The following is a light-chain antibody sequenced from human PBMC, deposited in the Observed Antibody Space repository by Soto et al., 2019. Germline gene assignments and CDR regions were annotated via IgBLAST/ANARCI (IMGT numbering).Light chain of an antibody. CDR1: QSVSSN. CDR3: QQYNNWTPLP. Sequence: EIVMTQSPATLSVSPGERATLSCRASQSVSSNLAWYQQKPGQAPRLLIYGASTRATRSPARFSGSGVGTEFTLTISSLQCEDFGVYYHQQYNNWTPLPFVGGTKVQIK. V-gene: IGKV3-15*01. J-gene: IGKJ4*01. CDR2: GAS.